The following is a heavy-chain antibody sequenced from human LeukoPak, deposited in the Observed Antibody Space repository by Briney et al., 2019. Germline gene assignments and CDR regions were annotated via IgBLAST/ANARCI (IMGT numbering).Heavy chain of an antibody. V-gene: IGHV3-23*01. CDR2: IEYSGGSA. CDR3: AKDKVLRYFDWLFDLDY. CDR1: GFTLSSYE. J-gene: IGHJ4*02. Sequence: GGSLRLSCTVSGFTLSSYEMSWIRQAPGKGLEWVSSIEYSGGSAYYADSVKGRFTISRDNSKNTLYLQMNSLRAEDTAEYYCAKDKVLRYFDWLFDLDYWGQGTLVTVSS. D-gene: IGHD3-9*01.